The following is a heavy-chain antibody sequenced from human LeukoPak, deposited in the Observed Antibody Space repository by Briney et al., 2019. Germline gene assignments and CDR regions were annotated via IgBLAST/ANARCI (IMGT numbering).Heavy chain of an antibody. CDR2: IYHSGIT. CDR1: AYSIISGYGYY. J-gene: IGHJ4*02. CDR3: ATLVSTRYYFDY. V-gene: IGHV4-38-2*02. D-gene: IGHD5/OR15-5a*01. Sequence: PSETLSPTRTVSAYSIISGYGYYWGWMRRPPGRGLEWIGNIYHSGITYYNHFNSSLKSRVTISIDTSKNQFSLRLTSVTAADTAVYFCATLVSTRYYFDYWGQGTLVTVSS.